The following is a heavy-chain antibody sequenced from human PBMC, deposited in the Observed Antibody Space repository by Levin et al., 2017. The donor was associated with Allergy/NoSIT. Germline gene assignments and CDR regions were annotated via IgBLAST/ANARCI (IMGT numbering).Heavy chain of an antibody. Sequence: SETLSLTCAVSGGSISSSNWWSWVRQPPGKGLEWIGEIYHSGSTNYNPSLKSRVTISVDKSKNQFSLKLSSVTAADTAVYYCARTYYGSGSYLGYYYYMDVWGKGTTVTVSS. CDR3: ARTYYGSGSYLGYYYYMDV. J-gene: IGHJ6*03. CDR1: GGSISSSNW. D-gene: IGHD3-10*01. V-gene: IGHV4-4*02. CDR2: IYHSGST.